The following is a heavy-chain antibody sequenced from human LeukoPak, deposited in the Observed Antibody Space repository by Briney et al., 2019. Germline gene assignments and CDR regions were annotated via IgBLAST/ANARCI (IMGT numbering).Heavy chain of an antibody. D-gene: IGHD3-9*01. CDR3: ARPLTGYSYFDY. CDR1: GGSTSSGSYY. J-gene: IGHJ4*02. V-gene: IGHV4-39*01. CDR2: VYYSGST. Sequence: SETLSLTCTVSGGSTSSGSYYWGWIRQPPGKGLEWIGSVYYSGSTSYNPPLKSRVTISVDTSKNQFSLKLNSVTAADTAVYYCARPLTGYSYFDYWGQGTLVTVSS.